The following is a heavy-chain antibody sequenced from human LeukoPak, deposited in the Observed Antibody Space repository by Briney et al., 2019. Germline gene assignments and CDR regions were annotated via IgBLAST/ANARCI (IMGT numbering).Heavy chain of an antibody. CDR2: IKSKTDGGTT. Sequence: PGGSLRLSCAASGFTFDKAWMTWVRQAPGKGLEWVGRIKSKTDGGTTDYAAPVKGRFTISRDDSKNTLYLQMNSLKTEDTAVYYCTTCMGRQMATIYYWGQGTLVTVSS. D-gene: IGHD5-24*01. CDR3: TTCMGRQMATIYY. V-gene: IGHV3-15*01. J-gene: IGHJ4*02. CDR1: GFTFDKAW.